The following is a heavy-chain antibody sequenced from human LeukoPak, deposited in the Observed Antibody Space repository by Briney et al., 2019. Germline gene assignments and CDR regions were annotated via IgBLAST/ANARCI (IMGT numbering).Heavy chain of an antibody. CDR2: IYYSGST. J-gene: IGHJ4*02. CDR1: GGSISSSSYY. Sequence: PSETLSLTCTVSGGSISSSSYYWGWIRQPPGKGLEWIGSIYYSGSTYYNPSLKSRVTISVDTSKNQFSLKLSSVTAADTAVYYCARGTPPFRAYFDYWGQGTLVTVSS. CDR3: ARGTPPFRAYFDY. V-gene: IGHV4-39*07.